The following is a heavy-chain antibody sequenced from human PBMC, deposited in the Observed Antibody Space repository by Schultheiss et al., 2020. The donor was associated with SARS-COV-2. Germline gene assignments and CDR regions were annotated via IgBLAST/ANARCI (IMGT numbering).Heavy chain of an antibody. CDR3: AKDGGSNDYWNWYFDL. CDR1: GFTFSSYE. CDR2: ISSSSSYI. D-gene: IGHD4/OR15-4a*01. V-gene: IGHV3-21*05. J-gene: IGHJ2*01. Sequence: GGSLRLSCAASGFTFSSYEMNWVRQAPGKGLEWVSYISSSSSYIYYADSVKGRFTISRDNSKNTLYLQMNSLRAEDTAVYYCAKDGGSNDYWNWYFDLWGRGTLVTVSS.